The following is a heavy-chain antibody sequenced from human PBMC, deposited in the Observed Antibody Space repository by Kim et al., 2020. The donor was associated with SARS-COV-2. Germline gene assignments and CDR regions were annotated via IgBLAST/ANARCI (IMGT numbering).Heavy chain of an antibody. Sequence: ASVKVYCKASGYTFTSYAMYWVRQASGQRLEWMGWINAGNGNTKYSQKFQGRVTITRDTSASTAYMELSSLRSEDTAVYYCARDHVGLGYYFDYWGQGTLVTVSS. CDR1: GYTFTSYA. CDR3: ARDHVGLGYYFDY. CDR2: INAGNGNT. D-gene: IGHD1-26*01. V-gene: IGHV1-3*01. J-gene: IGHJ4*02.